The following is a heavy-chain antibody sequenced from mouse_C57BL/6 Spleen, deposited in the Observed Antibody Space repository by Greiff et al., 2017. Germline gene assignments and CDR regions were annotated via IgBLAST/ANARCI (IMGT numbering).Heavy chain of an antibody. CDR3: ARDGNFDY. V-gene: IGHV1-4*01. J-gene: IGHJ2*01. D-gene: IGHD2-1*01. CDR1: GYTFPSYP. CDR2: INPSSGYT. Sequence: QVQLQQSGAELARPGASVKMSCKASGYTFPSYPMHWVKQRPGQGLEWIGYINPSSGYTKYNQKFKDKATLTADKSSSTAYMQLSSLTSEDSAVYYCARDGNFDYWGQGTTLTVSS.